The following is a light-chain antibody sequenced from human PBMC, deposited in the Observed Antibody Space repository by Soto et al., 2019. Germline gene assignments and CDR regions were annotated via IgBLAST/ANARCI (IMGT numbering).Light chain of an antibody. CDR1: SGHSNYA. J-gene: IGLJ2*01. Sequence: QPVLTQSPSASASLGASVKLTCTLSSGHSNYAIAWHQQQPEKGPQYLMKLNRDGSHSKGDGIPNRFSGSSSGAERYLTISSLQSEDEADYSCQTWGTGIVIFGGGTKLTVL. CDR3: QTWGTGIVI. V-gene: IGLV4-69*01. CDR2: LNRDGSH.